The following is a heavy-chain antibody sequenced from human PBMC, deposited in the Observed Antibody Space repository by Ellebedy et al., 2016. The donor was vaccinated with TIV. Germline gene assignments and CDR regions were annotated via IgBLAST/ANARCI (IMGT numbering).Heavy chain of an antibody. CDR1: GYTLTELS. Sequence: AASVKVSCKVSGYTLTELSMHWVRQAPGKGLEWMGGFDPEDGETIYAQKFQGRVTMTEDTSTDTAYMELSSLRSEDTAVYYCARDIVMTGSTRLDPWGQGTLVTVSS. V-gene: IGHV1-24*01. D-gene: IGHD2-21*01. CDR3: ARDIVMTGSTRLDP. CDR2: FDPEDGET. J-gene: IGHJ5*02.